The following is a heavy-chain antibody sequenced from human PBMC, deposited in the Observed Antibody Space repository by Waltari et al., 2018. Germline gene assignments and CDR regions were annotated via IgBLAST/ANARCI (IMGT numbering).Heavy chain of an antibody. Sequence: EVQLVESGGGLVKAGGSLSLSCAASGFSFSNAWMNWVRQAPGKGLEWVGRLTDGGTADYAAPVKGRFTISRDASKNTLYLQMNSLQTEDTAVYYCCTVSDPDYWGQGTLVTVSS. J-gene: IGHJ4*02. CDR2: LTDGGTA. CDR1: GFSFSNAW. V-gene: IGHV3-15*01. CDR3: CTVSDPDY.